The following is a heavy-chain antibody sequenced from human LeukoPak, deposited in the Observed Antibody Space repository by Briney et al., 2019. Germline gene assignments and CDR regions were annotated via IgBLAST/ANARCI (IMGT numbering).Heavy chain of an antibody. CDR1: GGTFSSYA. CDR2: IIPIFGTA. J-gene: IGHJ3*02. Sequence: SVKVSCKASGGTFSSYAISWVRQAPGQGLEWMGGIIPIFGTANYAQKFQGRVTITADESTSTAYMELSSLRAEDTAVYYCARESGFGELFPDAFDIWGQETVVTVSS. V-gene: IGHV1-69*13. CDR3: ARESGFGELFPDAFDI. D-gene: IGHD3-10*01.